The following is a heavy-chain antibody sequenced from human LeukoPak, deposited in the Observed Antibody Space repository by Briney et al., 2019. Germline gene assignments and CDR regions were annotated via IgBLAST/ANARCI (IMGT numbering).Heavy chain of an antibody. J-gene: IGHJ4*02. CDR1: GGTFSSYA. V-gene: IGHV1-69*06. CDR2: IIPIFGTA. CDR3: ATLGSSSDSSGYYFRY. D-gene: IGHD3-22*01. Sequence: ASVKVSCKASGGTFSSYAISWVRQAPGQGLEWMGGIIPIFGTANYAQKFQGRVTITADKSTSTAYMELSSLRSEDTAVYYCATLGSSSDSSGYYFRYWGQGTLVTVSS.